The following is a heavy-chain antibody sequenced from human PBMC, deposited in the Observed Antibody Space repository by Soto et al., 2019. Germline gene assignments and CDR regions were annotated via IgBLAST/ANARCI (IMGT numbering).Heavy chain of an antibody. J-gene: IGHJ6*03. V-gene: IGHV3-33*01. CDR3: ARGRLRFLEWLEYYYYMDV. CDR2: IWYDGSNK. CDR1: GVTFSSYG. D-gene: IGHD3-3*01. Sequence: GGSLRLSCAASGVTFSSYGMHWVRQAPGKGLEWVAVIWYDGSNKYYADSVKGRFTISRDNSKNTLYLQMNSLRAEDTAVYYCARGRLRFLEWLEYYYYMDVWGKGTTVTVSS.